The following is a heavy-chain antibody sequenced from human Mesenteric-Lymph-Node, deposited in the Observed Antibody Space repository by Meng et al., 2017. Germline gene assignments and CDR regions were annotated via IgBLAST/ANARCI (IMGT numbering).Heavy chain of an antibody. D-gene: IGHD3-10*01. CDR1: GFSFSNYW. CDR3: ADITAGF. Sequence: EVQLAGSGGGLVQPGGSLRLSCAASGFSFSNYWMHWVRQAPGKGLVWVSFINTDGSNTAYADSVKGRFTISRDNAKNTLYLQMNSLRVEDTAIYYCADITAGFWGQGTLVTVSS. V-gene: IGHV3-74*01. J-gene: IGHJ4*02. CDR2: INTDGSNT.